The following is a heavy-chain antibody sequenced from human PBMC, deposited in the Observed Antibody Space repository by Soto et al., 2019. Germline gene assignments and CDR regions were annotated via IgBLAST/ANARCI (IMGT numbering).Heavy chain of an antibody. CDR1: GYTFSTYD. CDR2: MNPNSGNT. Sequence: QVQLVQSGAEVKKPGASVKVSCRASGYTFSTYDINWVRQATGQGLEWMGWMNPNSGNTGFAQKFQGRVTMTMNTSINTAYMELSSLRSDDTAVYFCVRGRSPFCNTATCYDYWGQGTLVTVSS. V-gene: IGHV1-8*02. D-gene: IGHD2-2*01. CDR3: VRGRSPFCNTATCYDY. J-gene: IGHJ4*02.